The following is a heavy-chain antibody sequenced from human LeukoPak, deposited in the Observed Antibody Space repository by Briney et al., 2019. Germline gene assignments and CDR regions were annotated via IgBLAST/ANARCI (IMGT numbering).Heavy chain of an antibody. CDR3: ARGVVNIWLYYYMDV. Sequence: GGSLRLSCAASGFTFRDYYMSWIRQAPGKGLEWVSYISSSGSSINYADPVRGRFTISRDNAKNSLYLQMNSLRAEDTAVYYCARGVVNIWLYYYMDVWGKGTTVTVSS. V-gene: IGHV3-11*04. CDR2: ISSSGSSI. D-gene: IGHD3-3*01. CDR1: GFTFRDYY. J-gene: IGHJ6*03.